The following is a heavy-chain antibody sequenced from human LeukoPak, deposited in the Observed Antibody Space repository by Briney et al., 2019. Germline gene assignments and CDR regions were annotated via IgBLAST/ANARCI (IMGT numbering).Heavy chain of an antibody. CDR3: AKATGYLL. V-gene: IGHV3-23*01. J-gene: IGHJ4*02. CDR1: GFPFSSFA. CDR2: ISNSDDST. Sequence: GGSLRLSCAASGFPFSSFAMSWVRQAPGKGLEWVSTISNSDDSTYYADSVKGRFTISRDNSENTLFLRMNSLRAEDTAVYYCAKATGYLLWGQGTLVIVSS. D-gene: IGHD1-14*01.